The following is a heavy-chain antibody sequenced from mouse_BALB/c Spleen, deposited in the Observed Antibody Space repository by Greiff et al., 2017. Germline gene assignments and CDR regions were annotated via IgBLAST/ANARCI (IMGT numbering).Heavy chain of an antibody. Sequence: VQLQQSGAELMKPGASVKISCKATGYTFSSYWIEWVKQRPGHGLEWIGEILPGSGSTNYNEKFKGKATFTADTSSNTAYMQLSSLTSEDSAVYYCARRDYYPWFAYWCQGTLVTVSA. CDR1: GYTFSSYW. D-gene: IGHD1-1*01. CDR2: ILPGSGST. V-gene: IGHV1-9*01. J-gene: IGHJ3*01. CDR3: ARRDYYPWFAY.